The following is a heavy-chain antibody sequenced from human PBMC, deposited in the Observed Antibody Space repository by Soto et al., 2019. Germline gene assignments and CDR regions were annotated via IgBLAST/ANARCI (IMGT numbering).Heavy chain of an antibody. J-gene: IGHJ4*02. CDR1: GFTLISYS. D-gene: IGHD4-4*01. CDR2: ISSSSSYI. V-gene: IGHV3-21*01. Sequence: TGGSMTLSCASSGFTLISYSMNWVRQAPGKGLEWVSSISSSSSYIYYADSVKGRFTISRGNAKNSLYLQMNSLRAVDTAVFYCASSWGVTNIDSWGQRTRFTVCS. CDR3: ASSWGVTNIDS.